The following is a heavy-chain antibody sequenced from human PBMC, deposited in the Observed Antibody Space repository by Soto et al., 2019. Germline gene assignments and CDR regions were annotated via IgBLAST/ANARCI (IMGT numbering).Heavy chain of an antibody. CDR1: GGSISNYY. D-gene: IGHD5-18*01. CDR3: ARGVDTDVGGLGFYDAFDI. Sequence: LSLTCTISGGSISNYYWTWIRQTPGKGLEWIGYVYYSGNTNYNPSLKSRVSISVDMSKNQFSLELSSVTAADTAMYYCARGVDTDVGGLGFYDAFDIWGPGTKVTVSS. CDR2: VYYSGNT. V-gene: IGHV4-59*01. J-gene: IGHJ3*02.